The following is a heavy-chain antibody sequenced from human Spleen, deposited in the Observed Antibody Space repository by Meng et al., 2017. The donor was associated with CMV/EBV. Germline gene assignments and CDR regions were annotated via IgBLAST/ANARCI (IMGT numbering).Heavy chain of an antibody. Sequence: ASVKVSCKASGYTFTSYGISWVRQAPGQGLEWMGWISAYNGNTNYAQKLQGRVTITADKSTSTAYMELSSLRSEDTAVYYCARAVYSSGWYDGWGQGTLVTVSS. J-gene: IGHJ4*02. V-gene: IGHV1-18*01. CDR3: ARAVYSSGWYDG. CDR1: GYTFTSYG. D-gene: IGHD6-19*01. CDR2: ISAYNGNT.